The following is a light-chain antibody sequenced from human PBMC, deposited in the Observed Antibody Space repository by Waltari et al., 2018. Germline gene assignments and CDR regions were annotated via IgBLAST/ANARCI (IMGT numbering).Light chain of an antibody. CDR1: QSIRSY. J-gene: IGKJ4*01. Sequence: VLTQSTATLSLSPGERATLSCRASQSIRSYIAWYQQRPGQSPRLLIYDASNRATGIPARFSGSGSGTDFTLTISSLEPEDFAVYYCQHRSSWPPSFGGGTKVEIK. V-gene: IGKV3-11*01. CDR3: QHRSSWPPS. CDR2: DAS.